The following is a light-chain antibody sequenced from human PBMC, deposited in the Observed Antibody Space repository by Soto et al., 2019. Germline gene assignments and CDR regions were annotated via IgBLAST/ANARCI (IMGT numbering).Light chain of an antibody. Sequence: QSALTQPPSASGSPGQSVTISCSGTSSDVGGSNYVSWYQQHPGKAPKLMIYDVSKRPSGVPDRFSGSKSGNTASLTISGLQAEDEADYYCCSYAGSYTWVFGGGTKVTVL. J-gene: IGLJ3*02. V-gene: IGLV2-11*01. CDR2: DVS. CDR1: SSDVGGSNY. CDR3: CSYAGSYTWV.